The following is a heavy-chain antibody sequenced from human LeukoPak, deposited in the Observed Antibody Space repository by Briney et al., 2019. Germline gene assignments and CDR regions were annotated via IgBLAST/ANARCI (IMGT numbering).Heavy chain of an antibody. V-gene: IGHV3-21*01. D-gene: IGHD3-22*01. J-gene: IGHJ4*02. Sequence: TGGSLRLSCADSGFTFSSYSMNWVRQAPGKGLEWVSSISSSSSYIYYADSVKGRFTISRDNAKNSLYLQMNSLRAEDTAVYYCARGYYYDSSGHDYWGQGTLVTVSS. CDR2: ISSSSSYI. CDR1: GFTFSSYS. CDR3: ARGYYYDSSGHDY.